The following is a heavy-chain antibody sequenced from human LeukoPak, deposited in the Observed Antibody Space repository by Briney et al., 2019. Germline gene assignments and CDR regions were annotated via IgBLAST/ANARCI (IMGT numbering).Heavy chain of an antibody. D-gene: IGHD5-18*01. J-gene: IGHJ4*02. Sequence: PGGSLRLSCAVSGFTFSSYSMTWVRQAPGKGLEWVSYISSTSSTVYYADSVKGRFTISRDNSKNTLYLQMNSLRDEDTAVYYCAKGPMVRIDSWGQGTLVTVSS. CDR1: GFTFSSYS. CDR3: AKGPMVRIDS. V-gene: IGHV3-48*02. CDR2: ISSTSSTV.